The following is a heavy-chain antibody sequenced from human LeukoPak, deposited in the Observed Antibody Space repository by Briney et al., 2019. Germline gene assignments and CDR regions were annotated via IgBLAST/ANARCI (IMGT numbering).Heavy chain of an antibody. D-gene: IGHD6-13*01. CDR2: ISGSGRSN. V-gene: IGHV3-23*01. Sequence: GGSLRLSCAASGFTFSSYAMSWVRQAPGKAMEWASAISGSGRSNYYADSVKGRFTSSRDTSKNTLYLQMNSLRAEDTAVYYCAKVTAAAGISGYDAFDIWGQGTMVTASS. J-gene: IGHJ3*02. CDR1: GFTFSSYA. CDR3: AKVTAAAGISGYDAFDI.